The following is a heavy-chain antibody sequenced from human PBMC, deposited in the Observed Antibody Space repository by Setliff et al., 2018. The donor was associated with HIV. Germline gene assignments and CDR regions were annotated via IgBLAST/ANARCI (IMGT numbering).Heavy chain of an antibody. CDR2: ISAYNGNT. Sequence: ASVKVSCKASGYTFTSYGISWVRQASGQGLEWMGWISAYNGNTDYAQELQGRITIIADASTNTTYLDLTSLRSEDTALYFCARQAGHVGDHFDYWGQGTLVTVSS. D-gene: IGHD2-21*01. CDR1: GYTFTSYG. CDR3: ARQAGHVGDHFDY. V-gene: IGHV1-18*01. J-gene: IGHJ4*02.